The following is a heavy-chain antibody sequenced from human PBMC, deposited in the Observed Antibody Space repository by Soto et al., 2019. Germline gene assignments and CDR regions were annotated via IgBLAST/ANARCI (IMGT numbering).Heavy chain of an antibody. Sequence: GGSLRLSCAASGFTVSSNYMSWVRQAPGKGLEWVSVIYSGGSTYYADSVKGRFTISRDNSKNTLYLQMNSLRAEDTAVYYCARDGRGYCSGGSCYSDAFDIWGQGTMVTVSS. J-gene: IGHJ3*02. D-gene: IGHD2-15*01. V-gene: IGHV3-66*01. CDR1: GFTVSSNY. CDR3: ARDGRGYCSGGSCYSDAFDI. CDR2: IYSGGST.